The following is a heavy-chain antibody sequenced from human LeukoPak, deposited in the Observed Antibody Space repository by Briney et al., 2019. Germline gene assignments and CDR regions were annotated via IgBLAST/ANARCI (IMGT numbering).Heavy chain of an antibody. CDR1: GFTFSGYA. J-gene: IGHJ4*02. CDR3: AKSHASIWNVYDY. V-gene: IGHV3-23*01. D-gene: IGHD6-13*01. CDR2: ITAGGDST. Sequence: PGGSLRLSCTASGFTFSGYAMGWVRLAPGEGLEWVSAITAGGDSTYYAESVKGRFTISRDNLKNMVFLQMSTLRAEDTAIYYCAKSHASIWNVYDYWGQGTLVTVSS.